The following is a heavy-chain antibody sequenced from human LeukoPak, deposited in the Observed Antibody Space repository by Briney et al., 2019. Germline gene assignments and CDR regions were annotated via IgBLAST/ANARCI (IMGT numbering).Heavy chain of an antibody. CDR2: ISYDGSNK. Sequence: PGRSLRLSCAASGFTFSSYAMHWVRQAPGKGLEWVAVISYDGSNKYYADSVKGRFTISRDNAKNSLYLQMNSLRAEDTAVYYCARDPLRFLEQKDYYYMDVWGKGTTVTVSS. D-gene: IGHD3-3*01. CDR3: ARDPLRFLEQKDYYYMDV. J-gene: IGHJ6*03. V-gene: IGHV3-30-3*01. CDR1: GFTFSSYA.